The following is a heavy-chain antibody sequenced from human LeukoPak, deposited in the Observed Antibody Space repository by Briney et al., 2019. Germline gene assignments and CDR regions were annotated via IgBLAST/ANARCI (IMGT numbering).Heavy chain of an antibody. J-gene: IGHJ4*02. CDR3: AKRGKRELGVGSTPTT. D-gene: IGHD1-26*01. CDR2: ISGSGGST. Sequence: GGFLRLSYAASGFTFSSYAMSWVRQAPGKGLEWVSAISGSGGSTYYADSVKGRFTISRDNSKNTLYLQMNSLRAEDTAVYYCAKRGKRELGVGSTPTTWGQGTLVTVSS. CDR1: GFTFSSYA. V-gene: IGHV3-23*01.